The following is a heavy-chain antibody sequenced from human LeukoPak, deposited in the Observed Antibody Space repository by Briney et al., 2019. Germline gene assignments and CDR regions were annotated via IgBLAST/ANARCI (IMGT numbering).Heavy chain of an antibody. D-gene: IGHD2-15*01. CDR3: AKRDCSGGSCYGGNWFDP. CDR2: IRYDGSNK. Sequence: GGSLRLSCAASGFTFSSYGMHWVRQAPGKGLEWVAFIRYDGSNKYYADSVKGRFTISRDNSKNTLYLQMNSLRADDTAVYYCAKRDCSGGSCYGGNWFDPWGQGTLVTVSS. J-gene: IGHJ5*02. CDR1: GFTFSSYG. V-gene: IGHV3-30*02.